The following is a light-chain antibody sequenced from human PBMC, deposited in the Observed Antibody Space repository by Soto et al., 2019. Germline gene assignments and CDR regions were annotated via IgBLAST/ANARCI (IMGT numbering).Light chain of an antibody. V-gene: IGKV4-1*01. J-gene: IGKJ1*01. CDR2: DAS. CDR1: QSVLYSSNNKNY. Sequence: DIVMTQSPDSLAVSLGERATINCKSSQSVLYSSNNKNYLAWYQQKPGRAPKLLIYDASSLQGGAPSRFSGSGSGTDFTLTISSLQPEDFATYYCLQDYDYLWTFGQGTKVDTK. CDR3: LQDYDYLWT.